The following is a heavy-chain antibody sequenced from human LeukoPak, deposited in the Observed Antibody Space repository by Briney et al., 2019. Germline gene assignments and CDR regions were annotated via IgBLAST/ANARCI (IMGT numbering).Heavy chain of an antibody. J-gene: IGHJ4*02. Sequence: GGSLRLSCAASGFTFSSYAMSWVRQAPGKGLEWVANIKQDGSEKYYVDSVKGRFTISRDNAKNSLYLQMNSLRAEDTAVYHCARGLNAAMVPFDYWGQGTLVTVSS. CDR3: ARGLNAAMVPFDY. CDR2: IKQDGSEK. CDR1: GFTFSSYA. V-gene: IGHV3-7*01. D-gene: IGHD5-18*01.